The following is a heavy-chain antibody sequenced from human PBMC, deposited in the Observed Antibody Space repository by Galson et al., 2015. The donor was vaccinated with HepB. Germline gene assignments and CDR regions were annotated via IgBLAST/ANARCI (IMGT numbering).Heavy chain of an antibody. D-gene: IGHD3-22*01. CDR1: GFIFTNYA. V-gene: IGHV3-33*08. CDR2: IWYDGSNK. Sequence: SLRLSCAASGFIFTNYAIHWVRQAPGKGLEWVAVIWYDGSNKYYADSVKGRFTISRDNSKNTLYLQMNSLRAEDTAVYYCARDGITMIADWGQGTLVTVSS. J-gene: IGHJ4*02. CDR3: ARDGITMIAD.